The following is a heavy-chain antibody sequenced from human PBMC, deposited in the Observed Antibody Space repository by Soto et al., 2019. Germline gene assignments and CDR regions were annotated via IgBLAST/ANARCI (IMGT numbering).Heavy chain of an antibody. CDR2: ISAYNGNT. CDR1: GYTFTSYG. V-gene: IGHV1-18*04. D-gene: IGHD3-10*01. J-gene: IGHJ4*02. Sequence: ASVKVSCKAAGYTFTSYGISWLRQAPGQGLEGMGWISAYNGNTNYAQKLQGRVTMTTDTSTSTGYMELRSLRSDDTAVYYCARVKGTMIRGVPDYWGQGTLVTVSS. CDR3: ARVKGTMIRGVPDY.